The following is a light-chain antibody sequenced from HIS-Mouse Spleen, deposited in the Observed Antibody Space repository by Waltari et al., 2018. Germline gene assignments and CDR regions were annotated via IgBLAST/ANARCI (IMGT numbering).Light chain of an antibody. V-gene: IGKV1-33*01. J-gene: IGKJ3*01. CDR2: DAS. CDR3: QQYDNLHRLT. Sequence: DIQMTQSPSSLSASVGDRVTITCQASQDISNYLNWYQQKPGKAPKLLIYDASNLKTGVPSRFSGSGSGTDFTFTISSLQPEDIATYYCQQYDNLHRLTFGPGTKVDIK. CDR1: QDISNY.